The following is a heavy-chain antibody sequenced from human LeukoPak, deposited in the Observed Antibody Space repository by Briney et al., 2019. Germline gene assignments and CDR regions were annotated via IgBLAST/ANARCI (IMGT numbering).Heavy chain of an antibody. V-gene: IGHV4-34*01. CDR2: TTHSGST. Sequence: SETLSLTCAVYGGSFSGYYWSWIRQPPGKGLEWIGETTHSGSTNYNPSLRSRVTIAVDGSKNQFSLKLSSVTAADTAVYYCARRDYGDYVGSDYWGQGTLVTVSS. CDR1: GGSFSGYY. CDR3: ARRDYGDYVGSDY. D-gene: IGHD4-17*01. J-gene: IGHJ4*02.